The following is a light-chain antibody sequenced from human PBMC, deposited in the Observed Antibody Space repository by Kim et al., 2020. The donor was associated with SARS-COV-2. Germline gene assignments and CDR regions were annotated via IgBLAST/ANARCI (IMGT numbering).Light chain of an antibody. V-gene: IGKV3-20*01. CDR1: QSVSSSY. Sequence: EIVLTQSPGTLSLSLGERVTLSCRASQSVSSSYLAWYQQKPGQAPRLLIYGASSRATGIPDRFSGSGSGTDFTLTISRLEPEDFAVYYCQQYDISPLTFGGGTKVDIK. CDR3: QQYDISPLT. J-gene: IGKJ4*01. CDR2: GAS.